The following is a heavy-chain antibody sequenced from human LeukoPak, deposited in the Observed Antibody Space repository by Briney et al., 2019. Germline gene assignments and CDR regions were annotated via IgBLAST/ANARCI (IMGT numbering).Heavy chain of an antibody. CDR3: KTAYEILTGYYRFDY. Sequence: PGGSLRLSCAASGFPFSDYWMSWIRQAPGKGLDWVTHIKYDGNEEYYVDSVKGRFTISRDDAKNSLYLQMNSLRAEDIFFFKQKTAYEILTGYYRFDYWGQGTLVTVSS. J-gene: IGHJ4*02. CDR2: IKYDGNEE. D-gene: IGHD3-9*01. V-gene: IGHV3-7*01. CDR1: GFPFSDYW.